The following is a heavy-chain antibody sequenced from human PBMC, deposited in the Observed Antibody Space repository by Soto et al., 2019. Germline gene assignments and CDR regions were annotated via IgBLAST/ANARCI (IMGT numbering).Heavy chain of an antibody. D-gene: IGHD3-9*01. J-gene: IGHJ6*02. CDR1: GGSISSGGYY. CDR3: ARDPGILTGYYKGAYYYGMDV. CDR2: IYYSGST. V-gene: IGHV4-31*03. Sequence: SETLSLTCTVSGGSISSGGYYWSWIRQHPGKGLEWIGYIYYSGSTYYNPSLKSRVTISIATSKNQFSLKLSSGTAADTAVYYGARDPGILTGYYKGAYYYGMDVWGQGTTVTVSS.